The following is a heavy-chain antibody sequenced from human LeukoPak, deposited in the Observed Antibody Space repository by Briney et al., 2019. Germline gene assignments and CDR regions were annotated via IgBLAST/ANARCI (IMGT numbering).Heavy chain of an antibody. J-gene: IGHJ4*02. D-gene: IGHD1-14*01. CDR2: IYYSGST. CDR3: ARDPGKGIQTEY. V-gene: IGHV4-39*02. Sequence: SETLSLTCTVSGGSISSSSYYWGWIRQPPGKGLEWIGSIYYSGSTYYNPSLKSRVTISVDTSKNQFSLKLSSVTAADTAVYYCARDPGKGIQTEYWGQGTLVTVSS. CDR1: GGSISSSSYY.